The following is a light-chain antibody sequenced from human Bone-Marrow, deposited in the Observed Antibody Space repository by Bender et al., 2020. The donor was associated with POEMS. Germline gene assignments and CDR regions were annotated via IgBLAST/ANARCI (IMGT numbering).Light chain of an antibody. J-gene: IGLJ3*02. Sequence: QSVLTQPPSASGTPGQRVTISCSGGSSNIGAHAVNWYQPLPGRAPQLLIYSSHRRPSEVPDRFSGSRSGNSASLAISGLQSEDEADYYCAVWDDSLNGWVFGGGTKLTVL. CDR3: AVWDDSLNGWV. CDR1: SSNIGAHA. V-gene: IGLV1-44*01. CDR2: SSH.